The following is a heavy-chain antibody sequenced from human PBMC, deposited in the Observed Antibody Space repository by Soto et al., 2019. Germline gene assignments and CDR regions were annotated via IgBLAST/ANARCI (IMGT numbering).Heavy chain of an antibody. CDR2: IFSSGST. Sequence: SETLSLTCTVSGGSINTFYWSWVRQPAGKGLEWIGRIFSSGSTSFNPSLESRVAMSVDTSKNHFSLNLSSVTAADMAVYYCAREGSYSAYNFAHGIQLWSFDFWDQGALVTSPQ. CDR1: GGSINTFY. J-gene: IGHJ4*02. D-gene: IGHD5-12*01. V-gene: IGHV4-4*07. CDR3: AREGSYSAYNFAHGIQLWSFDF.